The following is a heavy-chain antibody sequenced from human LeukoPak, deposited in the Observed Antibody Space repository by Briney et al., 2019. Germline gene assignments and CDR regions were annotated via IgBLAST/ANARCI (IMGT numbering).Heavy chain of an antibody. Sequence: PGGSLRLCCAASGFTFSSYWMSWVRQATGKGLEWVANIKQDGSEKYYVDSVKGRFTISRDNAKNSLYLQMNSLRAEDTAVYYCAGGIVGATLDYWGQGTLVTVSS. CDR3: AGGIVGATLDY. CDR1: GFTFSSYW. D-gene: IGHD1-26*01. V-gene: IGHV3-7*04. J-gene: IGHJ4*02. CDR2: IKQDGSEK.